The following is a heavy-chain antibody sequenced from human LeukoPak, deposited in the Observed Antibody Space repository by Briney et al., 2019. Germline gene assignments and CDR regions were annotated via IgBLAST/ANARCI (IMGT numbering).Heavy chain of an antibody. CDR2: IKQDGSEK. Sequence: PGGSLRLSCAASGFTFSSYWMSWVRQAPGKGLEWVANIKQDGSEKYYVDSVKGRFTISRDNAKNSLYLQMNSLRAEDTAVYYCAREGIAVDGYFDYWGQGTLVTVSS. V-gene: IGHV3-7*01. CDR1: GFTFSSYW. CDR3: AREGIAVDGYFDY. D-gene: IGHD6-19*01. J-gene: IGHJ4*02.